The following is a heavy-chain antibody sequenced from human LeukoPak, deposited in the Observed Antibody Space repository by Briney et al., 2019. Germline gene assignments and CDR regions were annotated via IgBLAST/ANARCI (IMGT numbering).Heavy chain of an antibody. V-gene: IGHV1-2*02. D-gene: IGHD3-10*01. Sequence: ASVKVSCKASGHTFTGYYMHWVRQAPGQGLEWMGWINPNSGGTNYAQKLQGRVTMTTDTSTSTAYMELRSLRSDDTAVYYCARDRGDGPNWFDPWGQGTLVTVSS. CDR1: GHTFTGYY. J-gene: IGHJ5*02. CDR2: INPNSGGT. CDR3: ARDRGDGPNWFDP.